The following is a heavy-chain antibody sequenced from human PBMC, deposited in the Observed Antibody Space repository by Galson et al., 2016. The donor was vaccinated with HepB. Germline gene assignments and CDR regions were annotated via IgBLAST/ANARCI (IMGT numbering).Heavy chain of an antibody. V-gene: IGHV3-23*01. CDR3: VQGSTAPAV. CDR2: ISRSGDSK. CDR1: GFTFNNYG. D-gene: IGHD1-26*01. Sequence: SLRLSCAASGFTFNNYGMTWVRQAPGKGLEVVSSISRSGDSKDYADPVKGRFTISRDNSKNTLSLQMNGLRAEDTAVYYCVQGSTAPAVWGKGTTVTVSS. J-gene: IGHJ6*04.